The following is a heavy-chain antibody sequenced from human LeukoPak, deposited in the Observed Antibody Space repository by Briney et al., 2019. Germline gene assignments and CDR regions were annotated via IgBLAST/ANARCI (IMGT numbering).Heavy chain of an antibody. CDR1: GFSFASYG. CDR3: ARDTLNGPFVISLDY. Sequence: QPGGSLRLSCAASGFSFASYGMNWVRQAPGKGLEWVSHITSDGHVETYVDSVRGRFTMSRDNAKDLLFLQMNGLRAEDTAVYYCARDTLNGPFVISLDYWGQGALVTVFS. CDR2: ITSDGHVE. D-gene: IGHD3-9*01. J-gene: IGHJ4*02. V-gene: IGHV3-48*03.